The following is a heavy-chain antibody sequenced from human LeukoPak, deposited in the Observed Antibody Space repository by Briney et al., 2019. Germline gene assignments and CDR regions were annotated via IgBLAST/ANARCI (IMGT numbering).Heavy chain of an antibody. D-gene: IGHD2-15*01. CDR3: ARDRGGYCSGGSCYMGLHELDY. J-gene: IGHJ4*02. V-gene: IGHV1-18*01. CDR2: ISAYNGNT. Sequence: ASVKVSCKASGYTFTSYGTSWVRQAPGQGLEWMGWISAYNGNTNYAQKLQGRVTMTTDTSTSTAYMELRSLRSDDTAVYYCARDRGGYCSGGSCYMGLHELDYWGQGTLVTVSS. CDR1: GYTFTSYG.